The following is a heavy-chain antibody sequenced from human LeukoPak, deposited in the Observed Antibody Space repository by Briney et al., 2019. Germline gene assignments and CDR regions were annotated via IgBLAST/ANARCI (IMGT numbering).Heavy chain of an antibody. J-gene: IGHJ4*02. CDR3: ARVPTVIFFDY. CDR2: IYYSGST. D-gene: IGHD4-17*01. Sequence: SETLSLTCTVSGDSISRSSYYWGWIRQPPGKGLEWIGTIYYSGSTYYNPSLKSRVTISVDTSKNQFSLKLSSVTAADTAVYYCARVPTVIFFDYWGQGTLVTVSS. V-gene: IGHV4-39*07. CDR1: GDSISRSSYY.